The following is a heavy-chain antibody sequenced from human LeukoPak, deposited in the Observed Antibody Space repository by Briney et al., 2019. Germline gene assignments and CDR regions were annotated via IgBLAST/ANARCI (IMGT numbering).Heavy chain of an antibody. CDR2: ISGSGGST. Sequence: GGSLRLSSAASGFIFIDYAMSWVRQAPGKGLEWVSVISGSGGSTYYADSVKGRFTISRDNSKNTLYLQMSSLRAEDTAVYYCAKENVVVAAAVPDYWGQETLVTVSS. CDR3: AKENVVVAAAVPDY. V-gene: IGHV3-23*01. D-gene: IGHD2-15*01. J-gene: IGHJ4*02. CDR1: GFIFIDYA.